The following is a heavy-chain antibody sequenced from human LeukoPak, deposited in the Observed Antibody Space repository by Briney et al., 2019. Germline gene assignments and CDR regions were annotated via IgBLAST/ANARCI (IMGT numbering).Heavy chain of an antibody. CDR1: GFTFSSYG. V-gene: IGHV3-30*02. J-gene: IGHJ4*02. CDR3: ATSTFLWGNVY. CDR2: RRYDGSNK. D-gene: IGHD3-16*01. Sequence: GGPLRLSCAASGFTFSSYGMQWLRQARGKGLGGVAFRRYDGSNKYYADSVTGRFTISRDNSHHTLYLQMNSLRAEDTAVYYCATSTFLWGNVYWAQGTLVTVSS.